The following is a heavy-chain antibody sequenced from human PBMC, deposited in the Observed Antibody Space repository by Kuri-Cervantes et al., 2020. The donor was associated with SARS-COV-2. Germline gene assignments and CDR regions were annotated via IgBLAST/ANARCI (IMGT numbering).Heavy chain of an antibody. CDR2: IYYSGST. Sequence: ESLKISCTVSGGSISSYYWSWIRQPPGKGLEWIGYIYYSGSTNYNPSLKSRVTISVDTSKNQFSLKLSSVTAADTAVYYCARGSHYGSGSSNEDFDYWGQGTLVTVSS. D-gene: IGHD3-10*01. CDR3: ARGSHYGSGSSNEDFDY. J-gene: IGHJ4*02. V-gene: IGHV4-59*12. CDR1: GGSISSYY.